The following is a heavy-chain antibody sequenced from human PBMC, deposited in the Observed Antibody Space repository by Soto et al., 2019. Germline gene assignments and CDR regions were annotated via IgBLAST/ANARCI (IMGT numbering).Heavy chain of an antibody. V-gene: IGHV3-48*01. Sequence: GSLRLSCAASGFTFSSYSMNWVRQAPGKGLEWVSYISSSSSTIYYADSVKGRFTISRDNAKNSLYLQMNSLRAEDTAVYYCARGYCSSTSCYFDLDAFDIWGQGTMVTVSS. J-gene: IGHJ3*02. CDR1: GFTFSSYS. CDR3: ARGYCSSTSCYFDLDAFDI. D-gene: IGHD2-2*01. CDR2: ISSSSSTI.